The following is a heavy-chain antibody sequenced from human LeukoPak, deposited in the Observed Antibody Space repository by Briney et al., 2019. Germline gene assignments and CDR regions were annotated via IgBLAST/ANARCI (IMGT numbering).Heavy chain of an antibody. Sequence: ASVKVSCKASGYTFTSYDINWVRQATGQGLEWMGWMNPNSGNTGYAQKFQGRVTMTRNTSISTAYMELSSQRSEDTAVYYCARGADYDFWSGYFMTQRTYYYYYMDDWGKGTTVTVSS. V-gene: IGHV1-8*01. CDR2: MNPNSGNT. D-gene: IGHD3-3*01. CDR3: ARGADYDFWSGYFMTQRTYYYYYMDD. CDR1: GYTFTSYD. J-gene: IGHJ6*03.